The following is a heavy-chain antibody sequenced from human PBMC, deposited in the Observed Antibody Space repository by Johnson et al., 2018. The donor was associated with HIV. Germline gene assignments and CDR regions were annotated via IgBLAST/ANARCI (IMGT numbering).Heavy chain of an antibody. CDR3: ARDYGRGSRSGNWQQLATDAFDI. CDR1: GFTFSSYD. J-gene: IGHJ3*02. Sequence: MLLVESGGGLVQPGGSLRLSCAASGFTFSSYDMHWVRQATGKGLEWVSAIGTAGDTYYPGSVKGRFTISRDNSKNTLYLQMNSLRAEDTAVYYCARDYGRGSRSGNWQQLATDAFDIWGQGTMVTVSS. CDR2: IGTAGDT. V-gene: IGHV3-13*01. D-gene: IGHD6-13*01.